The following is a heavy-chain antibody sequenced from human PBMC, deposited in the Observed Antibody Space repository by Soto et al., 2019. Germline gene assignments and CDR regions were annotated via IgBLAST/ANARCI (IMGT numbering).Heavy chain of an antibody. V-gene: IGHV4-59*01. CDR1: GGSISSYY. CDR3: ARGRSIAAAGPYPSYYYGMDV. Sequence: SETLSLTCTVSGGSISSYYWSWIRQPPGKGLEWIGYIYYSGSTNYNPSLKSRVTISVDTSTSTAYMELSSLRSEDTAVYYCARGRSIAAAGPYPSYYYGMDVWGQGTTVTVSS. CDR2: IYYSGST. J-gene: IGHJ6*02. D-gene: IGHD6-13*01.